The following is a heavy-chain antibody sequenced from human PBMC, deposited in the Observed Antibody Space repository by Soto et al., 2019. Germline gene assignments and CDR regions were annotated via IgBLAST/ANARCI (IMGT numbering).Heavy chain of an antibody. Sequence: PGGSLRLSCAASGFTFSSYGMHWVRQAPGKGLEWVAVIWYDGSNKYYADSVKGRFTISRDNSKNTLYLQMNSLRAEDTAVYYCARGRSGSSIYYYYSYMDVWGKGTTVTVS. CDR3: ARGRSGSSIYYYYSYMDV. CDR1: GFTFSSYG. V-gene: IGHV3-33*01. D-gene: IGHD3-10*01. CDR2: IWYDGSNK. J-gene: IGHJ6*03.